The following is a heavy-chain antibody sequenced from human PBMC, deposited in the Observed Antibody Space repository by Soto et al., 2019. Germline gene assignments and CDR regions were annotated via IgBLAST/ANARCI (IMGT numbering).Heavy chain of an antibody. CDR2: IYYSGST. J-gene: IGHJ4*02. Sequence: SETLSLTCTVSGGSISSGGYYWSWIRQHPGKGLEWIGYIYYSGSTYYNPSLKSRVTISVDTSKNQFSLKLSSVTAADTAVYYCARAWGVVTTGYYFDYWGQGTLVTVSS. CDR1: GGSISSGGYY. CDR3: ARAWGVVTTGYYFDY. V-gene: IGHV4-31*03. D-gene: IGHD2-15*01.